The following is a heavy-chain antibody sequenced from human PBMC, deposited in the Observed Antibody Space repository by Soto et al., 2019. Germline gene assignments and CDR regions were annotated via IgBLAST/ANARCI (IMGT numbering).Heavy chain of an antibody. CDR2: TYYRSKWYN. Sequence: SQTLSLTCAISGDSVSSNSAAWNWIRQSPSRGLEWLGRTYYRSKWYNDYAVSVKSRITINPDTSKNQFSLQLNSVTPEDTAVYYCARAQSWIQLRQPPSPDDAFDIWGQGTMVT. CDR3: ARAQSWIQLRQPPSPDDAFDI. V-gene: IGHV6-1*01. D-gene: IGHD5-18*01. CDR1: GDSVSSNSAA. J-gene: IGHJ3*02.